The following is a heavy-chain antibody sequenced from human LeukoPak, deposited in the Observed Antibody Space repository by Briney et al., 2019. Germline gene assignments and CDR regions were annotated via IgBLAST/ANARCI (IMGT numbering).Heavy chain of an antibody. Sequence: VASVKVSCKASGYTFTGYYLHWVRQAPGQGLEWMGCVNPNSGDTNYAQKFQGRVTMTRDTSISTAYMELSRLRSDDTAVYYCARLSRDGYNSPYFDYWGQGTLVTVSS. CDR1: GYTFTGYY. CDR2: VNPNSGDT. CDR3: ARLSRDGYNSPYFDY. J-gene: IGHJ4*02. D-gene: IGHD5-24*01. V-gene: IGHV1-2*02.